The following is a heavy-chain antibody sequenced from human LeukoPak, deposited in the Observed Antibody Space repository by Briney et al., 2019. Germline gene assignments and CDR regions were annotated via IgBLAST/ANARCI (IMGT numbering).Heavy chain of an antibody. CDR2: IYYSGST. Sequence: SETLSLTCTVSGGSISSYYWSWIRQPPGKGLEWIGYIYYSGSTNYNPSLKSRVTISVDTSKNQFSLRLSSVTAADTAVYYCARGRDQYGSGDSWGQGTLVTVSS. D-gene: IGHD3-10*01. J-gene: IGHJ4*02. CDR1: GGSISSYY. V-gene: IGHV4-59*01. CDR3: ARGRDQYGSGDS.